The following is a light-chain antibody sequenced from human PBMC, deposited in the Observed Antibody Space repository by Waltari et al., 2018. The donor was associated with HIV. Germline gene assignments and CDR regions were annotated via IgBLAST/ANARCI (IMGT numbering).Light chain of an antibody. J-gene: IGLJ2*01. Sequence: QSALTQPLSASGSPPQSVTISCTGTSSDAGGYKYVSWYQQHPGNAPKLMIYDVSKRPSGVPDRFSGSKSGNTASLTVSGLQAEDEADYYCSSYAGSNNWVVFGGGTKLTVL. CDR3: SSYAGSNNWVV. V-gene: IGLV2-8*01. CDR2: DVS. CDR1: SSDAGGYKY.